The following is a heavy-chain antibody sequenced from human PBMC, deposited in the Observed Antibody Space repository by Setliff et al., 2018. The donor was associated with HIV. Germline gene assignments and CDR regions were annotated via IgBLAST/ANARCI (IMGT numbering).Heavy chain of an antibody. CDR2: IKQDGSKA. J-gene: IGHJ3*02. Sequence: PGGSLRLSCAASGSTFSSYWMSWVRQAPGKGLEWVADIKQDGSKAYYMDSVKCRFTISRDNPKNSLYLQMTSLRAEDTAVYYCARDDSNGNTDAFDIWGQGTTVTVSS. D-gene: IGHD5-18*01. CDR1: GSTFSSYW. CDR3: ARDDSNGNTDAFDI. V-gene: IGHV3-7*04.